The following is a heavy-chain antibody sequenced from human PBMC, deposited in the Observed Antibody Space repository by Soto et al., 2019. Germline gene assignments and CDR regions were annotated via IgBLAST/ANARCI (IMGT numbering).Heavy chain of an antibody. CDR3: AHHSGRAFDY. V-gene: IGHV4-34*01. CDR1: GGSFSNTY. D-gene: IGHD6-19*01. Sequence: QVQLQQWGAGLLKPSEALSLTCDVSGGSFSNTYWSWIRQPPGEALEWIGEISDSGHTKINPSLKSRVTMSVDTSKHQFSLNLISVTAPDTAVYYCAHHSGRAFDYWGRGTLVTVSS. J-gene: IGHJ4*02. CDR2: ISDSGHT.